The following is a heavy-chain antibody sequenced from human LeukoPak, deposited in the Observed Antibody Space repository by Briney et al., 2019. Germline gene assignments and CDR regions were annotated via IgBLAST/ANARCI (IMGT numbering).Heavy chain of an antibody. V-gene: IGHV4-34*01. J-gene: IGHJ5*02. D-gene: IGHD3-16*02. CDR2: INHSGST. CDR3: ARVNDYVWGSYRYGFDP. Sequence: SETLSLTCAVYGGSFSGYYWRWIRQPPGKGLEWIGEINHSGSTNYDPSLKSRVTISVDTSKNQFSLKLSSVTAADTAVYYCARVNDYVWGSYRYGFDPWGQGTLVTVSS. CDR1: GGSFSGYY.